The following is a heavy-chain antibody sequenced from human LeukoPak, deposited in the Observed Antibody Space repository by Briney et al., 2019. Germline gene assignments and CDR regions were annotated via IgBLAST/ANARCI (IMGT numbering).Heavy chain of an antibody. D-gene: IGHD2-15*01. CDR3: ASRPGSDIRPLDF. CDR2: ISGSGGSP. Sequence: GGSLRLSCAASIFTFSSYAMSWVRQAPGKGLEWVSTISGSGGSPYYVDSVKGRFTISRDSSRNTLYLQMNSLRAEDTAVYYCASRPGSDIRPLDFWGQGTLVTVSS. CDR1: IFTFSSYA. V-gene: IGHV3-23*01. J-gene: IGHJ4*02.